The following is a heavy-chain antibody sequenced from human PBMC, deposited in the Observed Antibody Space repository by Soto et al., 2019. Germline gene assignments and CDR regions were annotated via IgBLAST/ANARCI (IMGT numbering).Heavy chain of an antibody. J-gene: IGHJ4*02. CDR3: ARAGIRYCSGGSCYSDFDY. V-gene: IGHV1-8*01. D-gene: IGHD2-15*01. CDR2: MNPNSGNT. Sequence: QVQLVQSGAEVKKPGASVKVSCKASGYTFTSYDINWVRQATGQGLEWMGWMNPNSGNTGYAQKFHGRVTMTRNTSISTAYMELSSVRSEDTAVYYCARAGIRYCSGGSCYSDFDYWGQGTLVTVSS. CDR1: GYTFTSYD.